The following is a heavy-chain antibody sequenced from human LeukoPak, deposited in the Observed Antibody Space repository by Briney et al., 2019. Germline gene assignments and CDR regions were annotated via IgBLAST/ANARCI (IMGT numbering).Heavy chain of an antibody. J-gene: IGHJ4*02. D-gene: IGHD4-17*01. CDR2: IYYSGST. Sequence: SETLSLTCTVSGGSISSYYWSWIRQPPGKGLEWIGYIYYSGSTNYNPSLKSRVTISVDTSKNQFSLKLSSVTAADTAVYYCARCPKTVTTGLNWGQGTLVTVSS. V-gene: IGHV4-59*01. CDR1: GGSISSYY. CDR3: ARCPKTVTTGLN.